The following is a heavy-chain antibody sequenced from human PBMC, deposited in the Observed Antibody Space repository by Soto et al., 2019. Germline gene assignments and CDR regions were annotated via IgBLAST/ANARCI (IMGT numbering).Heavy chain of an antibody. D-gene: IGHD4-17*01. CDR3: ARESDYGDYYFDY. J-gene: IGHJ4*02. Sequence: SETLSLTCTVSGGSISSGDYDWSWIRQPPGKGLEWIGYIDYSGSTYYNPSLKSRVTISVDRSKNQFSLKLSSVTAADTAVYYCARESDYGDYYFDYWGQGTLVTVSS. V-gene: IGHV4-30-4*01. CDR2: IDYSGST. CDR1: GGSISSGDYD.